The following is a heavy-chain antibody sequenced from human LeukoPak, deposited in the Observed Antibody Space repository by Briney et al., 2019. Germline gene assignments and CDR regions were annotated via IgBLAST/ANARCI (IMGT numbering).Heavy chain of an antibody. CDR2: INPSGGST. J-gene: IGHJ6*03. CDR1: GYTFTSYY. CDR3: ARDWRPYSSSLFHYYYYYMDV. V-gene: IGHV1-46*01. D-gene: IGHD6-13*01. Sequence: ASVKVSCKASGYTFTSYYMHWVRQAPGQGLEWMGIINPSGGSTSYAQKFQGRVTMTRDTSTSTVYMELSSLRSEDTAVYYCARDWRPYSSSLFHYYYYYMDVWGKGTTVTISS.